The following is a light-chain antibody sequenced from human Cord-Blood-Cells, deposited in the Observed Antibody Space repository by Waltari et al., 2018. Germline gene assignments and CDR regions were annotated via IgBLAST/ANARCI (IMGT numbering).Light chain of an antibody. J-gene: IGLJ1*01. CDR2: EVS. CDR3: SSYTSSSTYV. Sequence: QSALTQPASVSGSPGQSLTISCTGTRSAVGGYNYVSWYQQHPGKAPKLMIYEVSNRPSGVASRFSGCKAGNTASLTISELQAEDEADYYCSSYTSSSTYVFGTGTKVTVL. CDR1: RSAVGGYNY. V-gene: IGLV2-14*01.